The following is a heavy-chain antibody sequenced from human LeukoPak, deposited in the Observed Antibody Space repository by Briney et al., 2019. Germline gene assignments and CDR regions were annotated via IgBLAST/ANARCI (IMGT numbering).Heavy chain of an antibody. V-gene: IGHV4-59*01. CDR1: GGSISRYY. J-gene: IGHJ6*04. CDR3: ARVGLYCSGGSCYSDGMDV. D-gene: IGHD2-15*01. CDR2: IYYSGST. Sequence: PSETLSLTCTVSGGSISRYYWSWIRQPPGKGLEWIGYIYYSGSTNYNPSLKSRVTISVDTSKNQFSLKLSSVTAADTAVYYCARVGLYCSGGSCYSDGMDVWGKGTTVTVSS.